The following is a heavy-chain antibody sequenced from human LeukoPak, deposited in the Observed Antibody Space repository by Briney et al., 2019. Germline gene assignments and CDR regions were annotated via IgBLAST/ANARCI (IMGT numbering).Heavy chain of an antibody. V-gene: IGHV4-59*12. CDR1: GGSITRYY. CDR2: IYYSGST. Sequence: SETLSLTCTVSGGSITRYYWGWIRQPPGKGLEWLGYIYYSGSTYYNPSLKSRVTISVDTSKNQFSLKLSSVTAADTAVYYCARDYGDYRNWFDPWGQGTLVTVSS. CDR3: ARDYGDYRNWFDP. J-gene: IGHJ5*02. D-gene: IGHD4-17*01.